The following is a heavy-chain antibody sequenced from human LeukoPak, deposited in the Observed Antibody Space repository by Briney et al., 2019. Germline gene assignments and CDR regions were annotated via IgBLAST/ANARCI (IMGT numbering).Heavy chain of an antibody. J-gene: IGHJ3*02. CDR1: GYSISSGYY. V-gene: IGHV4-38-2*02. D-gene: IGHD3/OR15-3a*01. CDR2: IYYSGST. CDR3: ARAGTVSAFDI. Sequence: SETPSLTCTVSGYSISSGYYWGWIRQPPGKGLEWIGYIYYSGSTYYNPSLKSRVTISVDTSKNQFSLKLSSVTAADTAVYYCARAGTVSAFDIWGQGTMVTVSS.